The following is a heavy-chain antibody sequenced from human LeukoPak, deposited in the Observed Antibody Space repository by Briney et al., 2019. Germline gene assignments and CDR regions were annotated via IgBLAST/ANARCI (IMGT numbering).Heavy chain of an antibody. Sequence: GGSLGLSCAASGFTFSDYYMSWVRQAPGKGLEWVSFLSGSGEIIYYADSVKGRFTISRDNAKNSLYLQMNSLRAEDTAVYHCARAGQNNWFDPWGQGTLVTVSS. CDR3: ARAGQNNWFDP. J-gene: IGHJ5*02. V-gene: IGHV3-11*01. CDR2: LSGSGEII. CDR1: GFTFSDYY.